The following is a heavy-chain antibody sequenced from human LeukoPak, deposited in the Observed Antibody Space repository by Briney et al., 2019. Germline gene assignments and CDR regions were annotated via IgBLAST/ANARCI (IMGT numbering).Heavy chain of an antibody. CDR2: IYPGDSDT. V-gene: IGHV5-51*01. Sequence: GGSLKISCWGSGYSLTSYWIGWGRQMPGKGVGWVVIIYPGDSDTRYSPSFQGQVTISADKSISTAYLQWSSLKASDTAMYYCASTSYCSGGSCYPPFDYWGQGTLVTVSS. D-gene: IGHD2-15*01. CDR1: GYSLTSYW. CDR3: ASTSYCSGGSCYPPFDY. J-gene: IGHJ4*02.